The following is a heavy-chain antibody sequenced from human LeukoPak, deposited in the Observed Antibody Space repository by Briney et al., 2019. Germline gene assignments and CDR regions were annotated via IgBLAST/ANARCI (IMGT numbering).Heavy chain of an antibody. D-gene: IGHD3-10*01. CDR1: GGSISSYY. V-gene: IGHV4-59*01. CDR3: AAMVRGVIFYFDY. Sequence: PSETLSLTCTVSGGSISSYYWSWIRQPPGKGLEWIGYIYYSGSTNYNPSLKSRVTISVDTSKNQFSLKLSSVTAADTAVYYCAAMVRGVIFYFDYWGQGTLVTVSS. J-gene: IGHJ4*02. CDR2: IYYSGST.